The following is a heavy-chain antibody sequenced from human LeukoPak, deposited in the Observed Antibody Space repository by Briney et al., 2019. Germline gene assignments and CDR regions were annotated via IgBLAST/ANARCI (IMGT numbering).Heavy chain of an antibody. D-gene: IGHD5-18*01. V-gene: IGHV1-2*02. Sequence: ASVKVSCKASGYTFTGYYIHWVRQAPGQGLAWMGWINPNSGGTNYAQKFQGRVTMTRGTSISTAYMELTRLRSDDTAVYYCARDTAMVTYWFDPWGQGTLVTVSS. CDR1: GYTFTGYY. CDR3: ARDTAMVTYWFDP. J-gene: IGHJ5*02. CDR2: INPNSGGT.